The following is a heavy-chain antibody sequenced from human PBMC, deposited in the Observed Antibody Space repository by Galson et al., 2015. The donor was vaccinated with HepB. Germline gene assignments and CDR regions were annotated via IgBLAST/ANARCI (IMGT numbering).Heavy chain of an antibody. CDR2: ISYDGSNK. D-gene: IGHD4-17*01. CDR1: GFTFSSYG. V-gene: IGHV3-30*18. J-gene: IGHJ4*02. Sequence: SLRLSCAASGFTFSSYGMHWVRQAPGKGLEWVAVISYDGSNKYYADSVKGRFTISRDNSKNTLYLQMNSLRAEDTAVYYCAKDYGDYGGLDYWGQGTLVTVSS. CDR3: AKDYGDYGGLDY.